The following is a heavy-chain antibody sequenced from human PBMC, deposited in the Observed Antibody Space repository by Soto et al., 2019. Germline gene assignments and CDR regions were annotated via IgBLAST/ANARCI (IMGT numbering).Heavy chain of an antibody. CDR2: ISSSGGAL. D-gene: IGHD5-18*01. CDR3: ARDPDTASKIDY. CDR1: GFTFSHHY. J-gene: IGHJ4*02. V-gene: IGHV3-11*01. Sequence: QVQLVESGGGLVKPGESLRLSCAASGFTFSHHYMSWVRRAPGKGLEWVSYISSSGGALYYADSVKGRFTISRDNSKNSLYLQMNSLRVEDTAVYYCARDPDTASKIDYWGQGTLVTVSS.